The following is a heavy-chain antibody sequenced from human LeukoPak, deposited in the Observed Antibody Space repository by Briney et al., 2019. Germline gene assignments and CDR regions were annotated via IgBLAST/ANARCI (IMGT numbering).Heavy chain of an antibody. CDR3: ARAYCGGDCATGAFDN. Sequence: PSETLSLTCTVSGGSISSYYLIWIRQPPGKGLEGIGYIYYSGSTNYNPSLTSRVNISVATSKNQFSLKLSSVTAADTAVYYCARAYCGGDCATGAFDNWGQGTMVTVSS. D-gene: IGHD2-21*02. CDR1: GGSISSYY. CDR2: IYYSGST. J-gene: IGHJ3*02. V-gene: IGHV4-59*08.